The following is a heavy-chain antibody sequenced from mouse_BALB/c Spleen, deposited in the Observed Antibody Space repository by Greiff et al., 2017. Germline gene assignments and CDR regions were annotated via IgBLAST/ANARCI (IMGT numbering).Heavy chain of an antibody. J-gene: IGHJ2*01. D-gene: IGHD1-1*01. CDR3: TRDDYYGTSYYFDY. CDR2: ISSGGSYT. Sequence: EVQLVESGGGLVKPGGSLKLSCAASGFTFSSYTMSWVRQTPEKRLEWVATISSGGSYTYYPDSVKGRFTISRDNAKNTLYLQMSSLKSEDTAMYYCTRDDYYGTSYYFDYWGQGTTLTVSS. V-gene: IGHV5-6-4*01. CDR1: GFTFSSYT.